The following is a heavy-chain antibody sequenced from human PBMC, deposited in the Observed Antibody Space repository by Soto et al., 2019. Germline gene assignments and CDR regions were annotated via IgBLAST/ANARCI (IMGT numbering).Heavy chain of an antibody. CDR2: IKQDGSEK. Sequence: GSLRLSCVASGFTFSSYWMSWVRQAPGKGLEWVANIKQDGSEKYYVDSVKGRFTISRDNAKNSLYLQMNSLRAEDTAVYYCASQLTGADDAFDIWGQGTMVTVSS. CDR3: ASQLTGADDAFDI. CDR1: GFTFSSYW. J-gene: IGHJ3*02. D-gene: IGHD7-27*01. V-gene: IGHV3-7*03.